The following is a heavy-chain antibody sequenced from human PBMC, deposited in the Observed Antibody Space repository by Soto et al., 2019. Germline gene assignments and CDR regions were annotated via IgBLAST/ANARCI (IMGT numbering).Heavy chain of an antibody. V-gene: IGHV3-33*06. CDR2: ICYDGSNK. Sequence: LRLSCAASGFTFSSDGMHWVRQAPGKGLEWVAVICYDGSNKYYADSVKGRFTISRDNSKNTLYLQMNSLRAEDTAVYYCAKDRSDFDYWGQGTLVTVSS. CDR3: AKDRSDFDY. J-gene: IGHJ4*02. CDR1: GFTFSSDG.